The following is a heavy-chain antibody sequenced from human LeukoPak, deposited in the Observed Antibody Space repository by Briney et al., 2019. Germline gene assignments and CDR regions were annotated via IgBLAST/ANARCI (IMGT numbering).Heavy chain of an antibody. Sequence: SETLSLTCTVSGGSISSYYWSWIRHPPGKGLEWIGYIYYSGSTNYNPSLKSRIAMSVDTSKNQFSLKLSSVTAADTAVYYCARLPRITMVRGVTTTRFDYWGQGTLVTVSS. CDR3: ARLPRITMVRGVTTTRFDY. CDR1: GGSISSYY. J-gene: IGHJ4*02. D-gene: IGHD3-10*01. CDR2: IYYSGST. V-gene: IGHV4-59*08.